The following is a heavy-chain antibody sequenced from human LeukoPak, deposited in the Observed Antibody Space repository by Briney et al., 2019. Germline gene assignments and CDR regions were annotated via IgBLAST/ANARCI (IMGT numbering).Heavy chain of an antibody. D-gene: IGHD5-18*01. V-gene: IGHV4-59*01. CDR3: ARGYSYGPSFDY. CDR1: GGSISSYY. CDR2: IYYSGST. J-gene: IGHJ4*02. Sequence: SETLSLTCTVSGGSISSYYWSWIRQPPGKGLEWIGYIYYSGSTNYNPSLKSRVTISVDTSKNQISLKLSSVTAADTAVYYCARGYSYGPSFDYWGQGTLVTVSS.